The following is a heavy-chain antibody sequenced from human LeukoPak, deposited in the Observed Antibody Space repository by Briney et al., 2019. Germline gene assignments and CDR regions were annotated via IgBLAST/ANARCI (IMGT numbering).Heavy chain of an antibody. CDR3: ARVRGYSYGIDY. CDR1: GGSISSYY. D-gene: IGHD5-18*01. J-gene: IGHJ4*02. Sequence: SETLSLTCTVSGGSISSYYWSWIRQPPGKGLEWIGYIYYSGSTNYNPSLKSRVTISVDTSKNQFSLKLSSGAAADTVVYYCARVRGYSYGIDYWGQGTLVTVSS. CDR2: IYYSGST. V-gene: IGHV4-59*08.